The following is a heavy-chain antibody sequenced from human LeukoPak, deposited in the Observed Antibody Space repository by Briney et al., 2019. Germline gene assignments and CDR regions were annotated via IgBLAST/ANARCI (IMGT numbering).Heavy chain of an antibody. Sequence: GGSLRLSCAASGFTFSSYSMNWVRQAPGKGLEWVSYISSSSSTIYYADSVKGRFTISRDNAKNSLYLQMNSLRAEDTAVYYCARVSRPWNAFDIWGQGTMVTLSS. V-gene: IGHV3-48*01. CDR1: GFTFSSYS. J-gene: IGHJ3*02. CDR2: ISSSSSTI. CDR3: ARVSRPWNAFDI.